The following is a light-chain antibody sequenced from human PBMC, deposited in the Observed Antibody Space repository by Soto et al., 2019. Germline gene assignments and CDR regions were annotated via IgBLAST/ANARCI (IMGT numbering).Light chain of an antibody. V-gene: IGKV1-6*01. CDR3: LQKYFYPCT. CDR2: AAS. CDR1: QGIRND. J-gene: IGKJ3*01. Sequence: AIQMTQSPSSLSASVGDRVTITCRASQGIRNDLDWFQQKPGKAPKLLIYAASNLQSGVPARFSGSGSGTDFTLTISSLQHEDFATYYCLQKYFYPCTFGPGTKVDIK.